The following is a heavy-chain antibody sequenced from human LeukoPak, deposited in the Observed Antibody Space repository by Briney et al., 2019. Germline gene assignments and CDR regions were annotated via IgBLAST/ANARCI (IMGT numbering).Heavy chain of an antibody. CDR1: GGSFSGYY. CDR3: ARLDSSGWLDWFDP. Sequence: SATLSLTCAVYGGSFSGYYWSWIRQPPGKGLEWIGEINHSGSTNYNPSLKSRVTISVDTSKNQFSLKLSSVTAADTAVYYCARLDSSGWLDWFDPWGQGTLVTASS. CDR2: INHSGST. J-gene: IGHJ5*02. D-gene: IGHD6-19*01. V-gene: IGHV4-34*01.